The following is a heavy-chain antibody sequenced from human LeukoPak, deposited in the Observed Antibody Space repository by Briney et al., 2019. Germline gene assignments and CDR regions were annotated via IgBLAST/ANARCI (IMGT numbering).Heavy chain of an antibody. CDR3: APFYFDTSGYSNWFDP. D-gene: IGHD3-22*01. V-gene: IGHV4-39*01. CDR1: GGSISSSTYY. CDR2: IYYSGST. J-gene: IGHJ5*02. Sequence: YPSETLSLTCTVPGGSISSSTYYWGWIRQPPGQGLEGIGHIYYSGSTYYNPSLKIRVTISVHTSKNQFSLKLSPVTAADTAVYYCAPFYFDTSGYSNWFDPWGQGTLVTVSS.